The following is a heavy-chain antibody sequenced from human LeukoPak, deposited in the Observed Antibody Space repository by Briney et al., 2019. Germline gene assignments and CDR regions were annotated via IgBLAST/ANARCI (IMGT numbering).Heavy chain of an antibody. D-gene: IGHD6-19*01. V-gene: IGHV3-74*01. J-gene: IGHJ5*02. CDR2: IDTDGSTT. CDR1: GLTFRSYW. CDR3: ARAYSSGWS. Sequence: PGGFLRLSCAASGLTFRSYWMHWVRQAPGKGLVWVSRIDTDGSTTTYADSVKGRFTISRDNAKDTLYLQMNSLRADDTAVYYCARAYSSGWSWGQGTLVTVSS.